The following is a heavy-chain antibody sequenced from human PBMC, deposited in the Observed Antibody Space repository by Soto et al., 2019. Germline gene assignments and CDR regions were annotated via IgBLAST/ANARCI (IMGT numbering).Heavy chain of an antibody. CDR2: IGGGGAT. D-gene: IGHD2-2*01. CDR3: AKDLNRYCSSTSCYSGGV. Sequence: EVQLLDSGGGLVQPGGSLRLSCAASGFTFSTYVMSWVRQAPGKGLEWVSSIGGGGATFYADSVKGRFTISRDNSKNTMYLQMNSLRAEDTAVYYCAKDLNRYCSSTSCYSGGVWGQGTTVTVSS. V-gene: IGHV3-23*01. J-gene: IGHJ6*02. CDR1: GFTFSTYV.